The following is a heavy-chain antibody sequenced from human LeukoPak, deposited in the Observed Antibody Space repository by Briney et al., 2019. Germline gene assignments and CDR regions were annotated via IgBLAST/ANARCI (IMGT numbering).Heavy chain of an antibody. CDR1: GFTFSSYA. J-gene: IGHJ4*02. D-gene: IGHD3-3*01. CDR2: ISGSGGST. CDR3: AKSLRHDLRFFEGLFDF. V-gene: IGHV3-23*01. Sequence: GGSVRLSCAASGFTFSSYAMSWLRQAPGKGLVWVSAISGSGGSTYYADSVKGRFTISRDNSKNTLYLKMNSLRAEDTAVDYCAKSLRHDLRFFEGLFDFWGKGT.